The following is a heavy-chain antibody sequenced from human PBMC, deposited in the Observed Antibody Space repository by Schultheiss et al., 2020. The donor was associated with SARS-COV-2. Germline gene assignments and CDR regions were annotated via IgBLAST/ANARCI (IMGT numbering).Heavy chain of an antibody. J-gene: IGHJ4*02. D-gene: IGHD6-19*01. V-gene: IGHV4-4*07. CDR1: GGSISSYY. CDR3: TTDLSGWYVGPFDY. CDR2: IYTSGST. Sequence: SQTLSLTCTVSGGSISSYYWSWIRQPAGKGLEWIGRIYTSGSTNYNPSLKSRVTMSVDTSKNQFSLKLSSVTAADTAVYYCTTDLSGWYVGPFDYWGQGTLVTVSS.